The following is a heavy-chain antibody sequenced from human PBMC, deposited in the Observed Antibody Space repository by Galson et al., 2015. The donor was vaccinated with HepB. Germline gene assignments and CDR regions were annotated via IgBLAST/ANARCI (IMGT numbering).Heavy chain of an antibody. D-gene: IGHD2-21*02. CDR2: ISQIGDYT. J-gene: IGHJ6*04. V-gene: IGHV3-64*01. Sequence: SLRLSCAASGFSFSTYAMPGVRQAPRKGLEYVSAISQIGDYTYYGTSVRGRFTISRVNSENTLYLHMGSLTAEDTAVYYCTRWDCGSDRNRCYEGVWGKGTTVTVSS. CDR3: TRWDCGSDRNRCYEGV. CDR1: GFSFSTYA.